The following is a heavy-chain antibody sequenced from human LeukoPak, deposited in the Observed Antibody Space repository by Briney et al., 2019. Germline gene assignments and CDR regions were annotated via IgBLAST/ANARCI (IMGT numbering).Heavy chain of an antibody. Sequence: QSGGSLRLSCAASGFTFSSYAMSWVRQAPGKGLEWVSAISGSGGSTYYADSVKGRFTISRDNAKNSLYLQMNSLRAEDTAVYYCASVESVAIIDYWGQGTLVTVSS. V-gene: IGHV3-23*01. D-gene: IGHD5-12*01. CDR1: GFTFSSYA. CDR3: ASVESVAIIDY. CDR2: ISGSGGST. J-gene: IGHJ4*02.